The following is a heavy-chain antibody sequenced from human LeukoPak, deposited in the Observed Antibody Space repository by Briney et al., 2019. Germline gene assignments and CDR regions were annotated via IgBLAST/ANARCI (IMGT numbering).Heavy chain of an antibody. CDR3: ARLMTTVTTNWFDP. J-gene: IGHJ5*02. Sequence: PSDTLSLTCAVSGYSISSSNWWGWIRQPPGKGLEWIGYIYYSGSTYYSPSLKSRVTMSVDTSKNQFSLKLSSVTAVDTAVYYCARLMTTVTTNWFDPWGQGTLVTVSS. V-gene: IGHV4-28*01. CDR1: GYSISSSNW. D-gene: IGHD4-17*01. CDR2: IYYSGST.